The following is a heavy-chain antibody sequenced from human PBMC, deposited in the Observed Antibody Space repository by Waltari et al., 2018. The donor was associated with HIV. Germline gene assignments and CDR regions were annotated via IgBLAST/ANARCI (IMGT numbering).Heavy chain of an antibody. Sequence: QVQLVQSGAEVKKPGASVKVSCKASGYTITGYSMTWVRQAPGQGLEWMGWINPYSGVTNYAQKFQGRVTMTRDTSISTAYMELSRLRSDDTAVYYCAVEEYYDTLTGPSRGMDVWGQGTTVTVSS. CDR1: GYTITGYS. D-gene: IGHD3-9*01. CDR2: INPYSGVT. V-gene: IGHV1-2*02. CDR3: AVEEYYDTLTGPSRGMDV. J-gene: IGHJ6*02.